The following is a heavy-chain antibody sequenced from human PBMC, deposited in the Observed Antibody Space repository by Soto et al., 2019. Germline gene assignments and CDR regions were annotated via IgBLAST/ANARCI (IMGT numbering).Heavy chain of an antibody. CDR2: VYHSGSS. Sequence: PSETLSLTCTVSGGSISNTNWWTWVRQSPGQGLEWIGEVYHSGSSNYNPSLKGRVSISLDKSKNQFSLILASVTAADTAVYYCARQEDYYDPDYWGQGNMVTVSS. J-gene: IGHJ4*02. CDR3: ARQEDYYDPDY. CDR1: GGSISNTNW. D-gene: IGHD3-16*01. V-gene: IGHV4-4*02.